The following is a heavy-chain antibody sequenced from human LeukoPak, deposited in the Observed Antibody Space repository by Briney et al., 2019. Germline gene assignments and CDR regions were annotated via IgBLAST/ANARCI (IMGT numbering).Heavy chain of an antibody. CDR3: SLLAVASPQDY. D-gene: IGHD6-19*01. CDR1: GFSFSTYE. J-gene: IGHJ4*02. CDR2: ISSSGSTV. Sequence: GGSLRLSCAASGFSFSTYEMHWVRQAPGKGLEWVSDISSSGSTVYYADSVKGRFTTSRDNASNYLYLQMQSLRAEDTAVYYCSLLAVASPQDYWGQGTLVTVSS. V-gene: IGHV3-48*03.